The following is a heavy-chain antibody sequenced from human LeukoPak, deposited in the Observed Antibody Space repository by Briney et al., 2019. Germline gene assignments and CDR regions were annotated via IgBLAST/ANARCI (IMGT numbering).Heavy chain of an antibody. Sequence: SETLSLTCAVYGESFSGHYWSWIRQPPGKGLEWIGEINHSGSSNYNPSLKSRVTILVDTSKNQFSLKLRSATAADTAVYYCARRPRNSGSYDGPLGLDYWGQGTLVTVSS. CDR2: INHSGSS. J-gene: IGHJ4*02. CDR1: GESFSGHY. CDR3: ARRPRNSGSYDGPLGLDY. D-gene: IGHD1-26*01. V-gene: IGHV4-34*01.